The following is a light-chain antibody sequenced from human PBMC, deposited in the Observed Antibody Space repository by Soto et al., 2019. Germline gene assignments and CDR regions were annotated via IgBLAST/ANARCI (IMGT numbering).Light chain of an antibody. CDR3: QQVNTYPLT. J-gene: IGKJ5*01. CDR2: TAS. CDR1: QGISSF. V-gene: IGKV1-9*01. Sequence: IQLTHSPSSLSASVGGRVTITCRASQGISSFLAWYQQKPGKAPNLLIYTASTLESGVPSRFSGSGSGTDFTLTISSLQREDFATYYCQQVNTYPLTFGQGTRLEIK.